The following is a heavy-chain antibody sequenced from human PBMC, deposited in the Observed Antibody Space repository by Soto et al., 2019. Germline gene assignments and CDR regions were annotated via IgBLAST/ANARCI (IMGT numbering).Heavy chain of an antibody. Sequence: RLSCAASGFTLSGYVLHWVRQAPGMGLEWVALISYDGNDKNYGDSVKGRFTISRDDSKNTLYLQMDSLRHEDTAKYYCATGRKWEHSYGMDVWGQGATVTVSS. CDR3: ATGRKWEHSYGMDV. CDR2: ISYDGNDK. D-gene: IGHD1-26*01. CDR1: GFTLSGYV. V-gene: IGHV3-30-3*01. J-gene: IGHJ6*02.